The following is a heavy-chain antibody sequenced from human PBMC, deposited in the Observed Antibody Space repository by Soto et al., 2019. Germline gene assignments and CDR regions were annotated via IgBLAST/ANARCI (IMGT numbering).Heavy chain of an antibody. CDR2: ISGSGNKT. CDR3: ARGVRLHFDN. CDR1: GFSFSPYA. V-gene: IGHV3-23*01. J-gene: IGHJ4*02. Sequence: VSLRLSCAASGFSFSPYAMSWVRQAPGKGLEWVSSISGSGNKTYYADSVKGRFTISRDNSKDTLFLQMNGLSAEDTALYYCARGVRLHFDNWGQGTLVTVSS.